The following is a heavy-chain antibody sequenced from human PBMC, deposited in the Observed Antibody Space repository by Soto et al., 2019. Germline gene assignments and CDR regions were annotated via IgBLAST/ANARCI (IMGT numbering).Heavy chain of an antibody. CDR2: VYSSGGT. CDR3: ARGKRFSDWFDP. D-gene: IGHD3-3*01. CDR1: GGTMSSYY. V-gene: IGHV4-4*07. Sequence: SETLSLTCTVSGGTMSSYYWTWIRQPAGKGLEWIGRVYSSGGTHYNPSLKSRVTISLDTSKNQFSLRLLSVTDADTAVYYCARGKRFSDWFDPWGQGTLVTVSS. J-gene: IGHJ5*02.